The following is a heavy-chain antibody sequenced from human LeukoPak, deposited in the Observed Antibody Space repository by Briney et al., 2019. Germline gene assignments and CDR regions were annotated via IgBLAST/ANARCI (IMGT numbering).Heavy chain of an antibody. V-gene: IGHV4-61*08. CDR2: IYYSGST. Sequence: PSETLSLTCAVSGGSINSGGYSWSWIRQPPGKGLEWIGYIYYSGSTNYNPSLKSRVTISGDTSKNQFSLKLRSVTAADTAVYYCARDRVGQQQVGRKNNYYYMDVWGKGTTVTISS. D-gene: IGHD6-13*01. CDR3: ARDRVGQQQVGRKNNYYYMDV. CDR1: GGSINSGGYS. J-gene: IGHJ6*03.